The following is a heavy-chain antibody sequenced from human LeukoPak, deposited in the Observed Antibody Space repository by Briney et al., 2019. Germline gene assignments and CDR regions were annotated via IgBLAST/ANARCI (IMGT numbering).Heavy chain of an antibody. D-gene: IGHD2-2*01. J-gene: IGHJ5*02. CDR2: ISYDGSNK. CDR1: GFTFSSYG. Sequence: PGGSLGLSCAASGFTFSSYGMHWVRQAPGKGLEWVAVISYDGSNKYYADSVKGRFTISRDNSKNTLYLQMNSLKAEDTAVYYCAKDGVDIVVVPAALGWFDPWGQGTLVTVSS. V-gene: IGHV3-30*18. CDR3: AKDGVDIVVVPAALGWFDP.